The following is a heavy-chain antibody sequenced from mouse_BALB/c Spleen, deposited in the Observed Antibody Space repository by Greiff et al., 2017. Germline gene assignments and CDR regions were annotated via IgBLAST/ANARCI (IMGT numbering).Heavy chain of an antibody. V-gene: IGHV5-6-3*01. CDR1: GFTFSSYG. CDR3: AREGNSGRLDY. D-gene: IGHD3-1*01. Sequence: EVMLVESGGGLVQPGGSLTLSCAASGFTFSSYGMSWVRQTPDKRLELVATINSNGGSTYYPDSVKGRFTISRDKAKNNLYLQMNSLKTEDTAMYYCAREGNSGRLDYWGQGTSVTVSS. J-gene: IGHJ4*01. CDR2: INSNGGST.